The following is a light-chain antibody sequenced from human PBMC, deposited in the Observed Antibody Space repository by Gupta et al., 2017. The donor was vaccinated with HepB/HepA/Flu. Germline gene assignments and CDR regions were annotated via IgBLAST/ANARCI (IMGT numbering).Light chain of an antibody. CDR2: EVT. CDR1: SSDVGSYNR. Sequence: QSALTQPPSVSGSPGQSVTISCTGTSSDVGSYNRVSWYQQPPGPAPKLLIYEVTNRPSGVPDRFSGSKSGNTASLTISGLQPEDEADYYCSSYTSRSTYVFGTGTKVTVL. J-gene: IGLJ1*01. CDR3: SSYTSRSTYV. V-gene: IGLV2-18*02.